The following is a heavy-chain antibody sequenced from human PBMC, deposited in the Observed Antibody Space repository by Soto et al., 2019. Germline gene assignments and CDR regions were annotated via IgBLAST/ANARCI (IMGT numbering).Heavy chain of an antibody. Sequence: QVQLQQWGAGLLKPSETLSLTCAVYGGSFSGYYWSWIRQPPGKGLEWIGEINHSGSTNYNPSLKSPVTISVDTAQNQFSLKLSSVAAADTAVYYWARLLGSPQPAIYYYYLDVWGKGTTVTVSS. D-gene: IGHD1-26*01. CDR1: GGSFSGYY. J-gene: IGHJ6*03. CDR3: ARLLGSPQPAIYYYYLDV. V-gene: IGHV4-34*01. CDR2: INHSGST.